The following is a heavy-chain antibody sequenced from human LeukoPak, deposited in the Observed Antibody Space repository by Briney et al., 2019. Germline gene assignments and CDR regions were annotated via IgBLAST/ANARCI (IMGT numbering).Heavy chain of an antibody. CDR3: ARANGGADS. Sequence: GGSLRLSCTASGFTVNNYWMYWVRQPPGKGLVWISLIKNDGRSTTYADSVKGRFTISRDNGKNMLYLQMNSLRAEDTALYYCARANGGADSWGQGTRVTVSS. CDR1: GFTVNNYW. D-gene: IGHD3-10*01. CDR2: IKNDGRST. J-gene: IGHJ4*02. V-gene: IGHV3-74*01.